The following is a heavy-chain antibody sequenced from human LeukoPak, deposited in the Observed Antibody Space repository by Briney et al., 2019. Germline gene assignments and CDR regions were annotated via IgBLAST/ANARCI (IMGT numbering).Heavy chain of an antibody. CDR3: ARHIGSGATTEDY. CDR1: GGSISSSSYY. Sequence: SETLSLTCTVSGGSISSSSYYWGWIRQPPGKGLEWVGSIYYSGSTYYNPSLKSRVTISVDTSKNQFSLKLSSVTAADTAVYYCARHIGSGATTEDYWGQGTLVTVSS. V-gene: IGHV4-39*01. D-gene: IGHD1-26*01. CDR2: IYYSGST. J-gene: IGHJ4*02.